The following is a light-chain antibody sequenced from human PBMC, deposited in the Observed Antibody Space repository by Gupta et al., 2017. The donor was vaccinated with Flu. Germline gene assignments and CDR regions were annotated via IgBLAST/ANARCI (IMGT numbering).Light chain of an antibody. Sequence: VTISSSGSTSKIGSNNVNWYHHLPRTTPNLLLYNNNRRRSGVPDRFSGSKYATSASMAISGLQAEDEADYYCASWDASRNGGVFGGGTKLTVL. CDR2: NNN. J-gene: IGLJ3*02. CDR1: TSKIGSNN. V-gene: IGLV1-44*01. CDR3: ASWDASRNGGV.